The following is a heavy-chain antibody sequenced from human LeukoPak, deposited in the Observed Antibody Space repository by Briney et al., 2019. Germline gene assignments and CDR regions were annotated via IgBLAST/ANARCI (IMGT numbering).Heavy chain of an antibody. Sequence: LVDSLKISCKGSGYSFPNYWIGWERQMPGQGLEWMGIIYPADSDTRYNPSFQGQVTISADKSINTAYLQWTSLKASDTAMYYCARRKGDGYNSPFDYWGQGTLVTVSS. CDR1: GYSFPNYW. J-gene: IGHJ4*02. V-gene: IGHV5-51*01. CDR3: ARRKGDGYNSPFDY. CDR2: IYPADSDT. D-gene: IGHD5-24*01.